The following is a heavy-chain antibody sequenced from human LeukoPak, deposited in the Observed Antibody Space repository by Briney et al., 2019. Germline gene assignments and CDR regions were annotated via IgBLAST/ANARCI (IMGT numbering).Heavy chain of an antibody. CDR3: ARVFDS. Sequence: SETLSLTCTVSGGSVYTSEYYWGWVRQPPGKGPEWIGDIFYTGKTNYNPSLKSRVSISIDTSKNQFSLKLTSVTAADTAVYYCARVFDSWGQGILVTVSS. CDR1: GGSVYTSEYY. V-gene: IGHV4-39*07. J-gene: IGHJ4*02. CDR2: IFYTGKT.